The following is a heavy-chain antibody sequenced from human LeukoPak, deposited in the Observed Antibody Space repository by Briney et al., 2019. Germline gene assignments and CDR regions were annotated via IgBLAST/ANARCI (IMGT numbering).Heavy chain of an antibody. J-gene: IGHJ4*02. CDR3: TRGPYSGSATYYNDY. CDR2: ISSDGRTT. Sequence: GGSLRLSCAASGFTFSSYAMNWLRQGPGKGLVWVSRISSDGRTTSYADSVKGRFTISRDNAKNTLYLQMNSLRAEDTAVYYCTRGPYSGSATYYNDYWGQGTLVTVSS. CDR1: GFTFSSYA. D-gene: IGHD3-10*01. V-gene: IGHV3-74*01.